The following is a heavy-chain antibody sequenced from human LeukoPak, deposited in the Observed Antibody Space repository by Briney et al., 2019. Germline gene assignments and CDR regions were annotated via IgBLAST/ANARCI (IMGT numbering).Heavy chain of an antibody. Sequence: GASVTVSCKASVYTFTSYDINWVRQATGQGLEWMGWMNPNSGNTGYAQKFQGRVTITRNTSISTAYMELSSLRSEDTAVYYCARGPYDYVWGSYRNWYDPWGQGTLVTVSS. CDR1: VYTFTSYD. CDR3: ARGPYDYVWGSYRNWYDP. D-gene: IGHD3-16*02. J-gene: IGHJ5*02. V-gene: IGHV1-8*03. CDR2: MNPNSGNT.